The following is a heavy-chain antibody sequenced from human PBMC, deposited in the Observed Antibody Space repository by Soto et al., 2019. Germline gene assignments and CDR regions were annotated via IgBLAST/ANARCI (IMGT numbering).Heavy chain of an antibody. CDR2: ISSSGSTI. J-gene: IGHJ6*04. Sequence: GSLRLSCSASGFTVSSYEMNWVRQAPGKGLEWVSYISSSGSTIYYADSVKGRFTISRDNAKNSLYLQMNSLRAEDTAVYYCARDHKGGYYYYGMDVWGKGTTVTVSS. V-gene: IGHV3-48*03. CDR3: ARDHKGGYYYYGMDV. CDR1: GFTVSSYE.